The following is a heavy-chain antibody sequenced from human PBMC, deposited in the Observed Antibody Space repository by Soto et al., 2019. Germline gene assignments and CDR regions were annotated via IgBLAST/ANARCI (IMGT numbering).Heavy chain of an antibody. Sequence: PGGSLRLSCAASGFTFTKYAMTWVRQAPGKGLEWVSSISKSGGDTYYADSVKGRFTISRDNSKNTLYLQMNGLRAEDTALYYCAKDTHSSSWYFWGQGTLVTVSS. J-gene: IGHJ4*02. D-gene: IGHD3-22*01. CDR3: AKDTHSSSWYF. CDR1: GFTFTKYA. CDR2: ISKSGGDT. V-gene: IGHV3-23*01.